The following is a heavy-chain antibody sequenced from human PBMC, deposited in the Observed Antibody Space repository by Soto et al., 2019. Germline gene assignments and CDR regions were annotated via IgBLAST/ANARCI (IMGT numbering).Heavy chain of an antibody. CDR2: ISGSGVST. V-gene: IGHV3-23*01. CDR3: AKVVAATGDYFDP. J-gene: IGHJ5*02. CDR1: GFTFSTYP. Sequence: GGSLRLSCAATGFTFSTYPMSWVRQAPGKGLEWVSAISGSGVSTYYADSVKGRFTVSRDNSKNTLYLQMSSLTAEDTAVYYCAKVVAATGDYFDPWGQGTLVTVSS. D-gene: IGHD2-15*01.